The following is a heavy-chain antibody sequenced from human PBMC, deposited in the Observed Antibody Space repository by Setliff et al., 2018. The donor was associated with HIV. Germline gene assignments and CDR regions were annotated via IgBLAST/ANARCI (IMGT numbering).Heavy chain of an antibody. CDR3: ARGQIIVARSSSTVTAIDY. V-gene: IGHV1-18*01. CDR1: GYTFINYG. J-gene: IGHJ4*02. CDR2: ISGYNGNT. D-gene: IGHD4-17*01. Sequence: GASVKVSCKASGYTFINYGVTWVRQAPGQGLEWMGWISGYNGNTNYAQKFQGRVTMTTDTSTYTAYMELRSRRSDDTAVYYCARGQIIVARSSSTVTAIDYWGQGTQVTVSS.